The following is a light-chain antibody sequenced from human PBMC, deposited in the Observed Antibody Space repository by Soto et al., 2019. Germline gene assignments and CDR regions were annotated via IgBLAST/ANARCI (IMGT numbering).Light chain of an antibody. CDR1: QSVTSN. CDR2: GAS. J-gene: IGKJ2*01. CDR3: QQYNNWPPYT. Sequence: EVVMTQSPATLSVSPGERVTLSCRASQSVTSNLAWYHQKPGQPPRLLLYGASTRATGVPARFSGSGSGTDFTLTISILQFEDFAVYYCQQYNNWPPYTFGQGTKVDIK. V-gene: IGKV3-15*01.